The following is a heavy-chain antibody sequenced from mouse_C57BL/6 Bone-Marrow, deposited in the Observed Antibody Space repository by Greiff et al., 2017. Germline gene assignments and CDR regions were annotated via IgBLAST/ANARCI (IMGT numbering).Heavy chain of an antibody. Sequence: VQLQQPGAELVRPGSSVKLSCKASGYTFTSYWMDWVKQRPGQGLEWIGNIYPSDSETHYNQKFKDKATLTVDKSSSTAYMQLSSLTSEDSAVYYCARGGYHWYFDVWGTGTTVTVSS. D-gene: IGHD2-2*01. CDR3: ARGGYHWYFDV. V-gene: IGHV1-61*01. J-gene: IGHJ1*03. CDR2: IYPSDSET. CDR1: GYTFTSYW.